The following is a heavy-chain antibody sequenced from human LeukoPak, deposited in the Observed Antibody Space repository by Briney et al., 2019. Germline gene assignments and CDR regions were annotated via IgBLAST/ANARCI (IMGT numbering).Heavy chain of an antibody. CDR3: AREIRGSSWYEY. J-gene: IGHJ4*02. D-gene: IGHD6-13*01. CDR2: ISGSGGST. CDR1: GFTFSSYT. Sequence: GGSLRLSCAASGFTFSSYTMSWVRQAPGKGLEWVSAISGSGGSTYYADSVKGRFTISRDNSKNTLSLQMNSLRAEDTAVYYCAREIRGSSWYEYWGQGTLVTVSS. V-gene: IGHV3-23*01.